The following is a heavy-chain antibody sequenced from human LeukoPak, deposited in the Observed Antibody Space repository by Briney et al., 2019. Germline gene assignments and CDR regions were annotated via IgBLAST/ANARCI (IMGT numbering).Heavy chain of an antibody. D-gene: IGHD2-8*01. Sequence: GGSLRLSCAASGFTFSSYGMHWVRQAPGKGLEWVSAISGSGGSTYYADSVKGRFTISRDNSKNTLYLQMNSLRAEDTAVYYCAKDVGYCTNGVCYNNAFDIWGQGTMVTVSS. CDR3: AKDVGYCTNGVCYNNAFDI. V-gene: IGHV3-23*01. CDR2: ISGSGGST. CDR1: GFTFSSYG. J-gene: IGHJ3*02.